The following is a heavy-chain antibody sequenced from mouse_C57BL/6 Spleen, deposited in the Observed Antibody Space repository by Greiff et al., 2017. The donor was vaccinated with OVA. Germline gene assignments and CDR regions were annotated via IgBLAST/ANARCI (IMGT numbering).Heavy chain of an antibody. V-gene: IGHV7-3*01. CDR3: ARYHYGNYHYAMDY. Sequence: DVQLVESGGGLVQPGGSLSLSCAASGFTFTDYYMSWVRQPPGKALEWLGFIRNKANGYTTEYSASVKGRFTISRDNSQSILYLQMNALRAEDSATYYCARYHYGNYHYAMDYWGQGTSVTVSS. J-gene: IGHJ4*01. D-gene: IGHD2-1*01. CDR2: IRNKANGYTT. CDR1: GFTFTDYY.